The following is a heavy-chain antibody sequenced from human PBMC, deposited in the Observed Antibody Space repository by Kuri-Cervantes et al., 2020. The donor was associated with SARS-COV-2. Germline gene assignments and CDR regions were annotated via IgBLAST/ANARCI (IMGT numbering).Heavy chain of an antibody. D-gene: IGHD3-3*01. J-gene: IGHJ4*02. CDR3: ARFGIRITIFGVPKGFDY. Sequence: GESLKISCAASGFTFKSFSMNWVRQAPGKGLEWVANIKQDGSEKYYVDSVKGRFTISRDNAKNSLYLQMNSLRAEDTAVYYCARFGIRITIFGVPKGFDYWGQGTLVTVSS. CDR1: GFTFKSFS. V-gene: IGHV3-7*05. CDR2: IKQDGSEK.